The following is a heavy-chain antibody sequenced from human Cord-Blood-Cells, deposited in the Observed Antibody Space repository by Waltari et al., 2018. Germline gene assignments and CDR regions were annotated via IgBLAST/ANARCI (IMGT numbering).Heavy chain of an antibody. J-gene: IGHJ3*02. CDR1: GYTFTSYY. D-gene: IGHD5-12*01. CDR3: AILSGYDYAFDI. V-gene: IGHV1-46*01. CDR2: INPSGGST. Sequence: QVQLVQSGAEVKKPGASVKVYCKTSGYTFTSYYMHWVRQAPGQGLEWMGIINPSGGSTSYAQKFQGRVTMTRDTSTSTVYMELSSLRSEDTAVYYCAILSGYDYAFDIWGQGTMVTVSS.